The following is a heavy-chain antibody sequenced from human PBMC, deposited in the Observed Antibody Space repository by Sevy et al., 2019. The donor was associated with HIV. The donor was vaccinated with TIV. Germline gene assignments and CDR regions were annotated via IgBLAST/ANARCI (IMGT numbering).Heavy chain of an antibody. Sequence: GGSLRLSCAASGFIISDYSINWVRQAPGKGLEWVSSINSVSTYTNYAASVRGRFTISRDNAKNSVFLQMNSLRAEDSAVYYCARVLPYYYAMDVWGQGSTVTVSS. CDR3: ARVLPYYYAMDV. V-gene: IGHV3-21*01. CDR2: INSVSTYT. CDR1: GFIISDYS. J-gene: IGHJ6*02. D-gene: IGHD3-3*01.